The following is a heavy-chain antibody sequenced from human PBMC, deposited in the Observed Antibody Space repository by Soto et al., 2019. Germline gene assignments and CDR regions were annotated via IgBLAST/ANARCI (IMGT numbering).Heavy chain of an antibody. V-gene: IGHV1-69*12. CDR1: GGTFSSYA. Sequence: QVQLVQSGAEVKKPGSSVKVSCKASGGTFSSYAISWVRQAPGQGLEWMGGSIPIFGTANYAQKFQGRVTLTADASTSTAYMELSSLRSEDTAVYYCASVRVRFLEWLGSEGWGQGTLVTVSS. D-gene: IGHD3-3*01. CDR2: SIPIFGTA. J-gene: IGHJ4*02. CDR3: ASVRVRFLEWLGSEG.